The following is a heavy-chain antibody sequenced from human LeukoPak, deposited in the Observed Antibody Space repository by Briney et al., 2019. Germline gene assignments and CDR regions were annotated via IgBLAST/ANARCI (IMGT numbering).Heavy chain of an antibody. CDR3: ASMRREYYDSSGYYPPFDY. CDR1: GGSISSSSYY. CDR2: IYYSGST. J-gene: IGHJ4*02. V-gene: IGHV4-39*07. D-gene: IGHD3-22*01. Sequence: SETLSLTCTVSGGSISSSSYYWGWIRQPPGKGLEWIGSIYYSGSTYYNPSLKSRVTISVDTSKNQFSLKLSSVTAADTAVYYCASMRREYYDSSGYYPPFDYWGQGTLVTVSS.